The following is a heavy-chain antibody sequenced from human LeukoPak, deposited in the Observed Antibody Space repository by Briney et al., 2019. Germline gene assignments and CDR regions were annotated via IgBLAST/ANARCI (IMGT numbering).Heavy chain of an antibody. J-gene: IGHJ4*02. CDR3: ARDGRFPPEPLPRYFDY. Sequence: SGTLSLTCAVSGGSISSSNWWSWIRQPPGKGLEWIGEIYHSGSTNYNPSLKSRVTISVDKSKTQFSLKLSSVTAADTAVYYCARDGRFPPEPLPRYFDYWGQGTLVTVSS. CDR1: GGSISSSNW. CDR2: IYHSGST. V-gene: IGHV4-4*02. D-gene: IGHD1-14*01.